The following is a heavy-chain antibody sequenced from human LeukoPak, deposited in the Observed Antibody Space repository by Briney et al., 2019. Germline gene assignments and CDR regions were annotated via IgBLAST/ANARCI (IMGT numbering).Heavy chain of an antibody. J-gene: IGHJ4*02. Sequence: SETLSLTCTVSGGSFSSYYWSWIRQPPGKGPEWIGYIYYSGSTNYNPSLKSRVTISVDTSKNQFSLKLSSVTAADTAVYYCARTIVGLYYFDYWGQGTRVTVSS. CDR2: IYYSGST. V-gene: IGHV4-59*01. CDR1: GGSFSSYY. CDR3: ARTIVGLYYFDY. D-gene: IGHD1-26*01.